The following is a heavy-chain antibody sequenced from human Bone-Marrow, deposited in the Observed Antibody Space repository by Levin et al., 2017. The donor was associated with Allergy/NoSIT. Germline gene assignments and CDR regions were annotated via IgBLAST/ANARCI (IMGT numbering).Heavy chain of an antibody. D-gene: IGHD6-13*01. CDR1: GFAFSTYS. J-gene: IGHJ4*02. CDR3: ARGLVGQQQVRLFDY. V-gene: IGHV3-48*02. CDR2: ISSSSGAI. Sequence: GGSLRLSCAASGFAFSTYSMNWVRQAPGKGLEWVSYISSSSGAIYYADSVKGRFTIFRDNAKNSLYLQVNSLRDEDTAVYYCARGLVGQQQVRLFDYWGQGTQVTVSS.